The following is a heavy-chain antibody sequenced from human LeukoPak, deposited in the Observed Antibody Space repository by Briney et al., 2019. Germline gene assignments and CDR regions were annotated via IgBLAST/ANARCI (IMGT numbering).Heavy chain of an antibody. CDR2: ISYDGSNK. CDR3: AKAYSSSSLYSFDY. Sequence: QPGRSLRLSCAASGFTFSNYGMHWVRQAPGKGLEWVAVISYDGSNKYYADSVKGRFTISRDNSKNTLYLQMNSLRAEDTAVYYCAKAYSSSSLYSFDYWGQGTLVTVSS. D-gene: IGHD6-13*01. V-gene: IGHV3-30*18. J-gene: IGHJ4*02. CDR1: GFTFSNYG.